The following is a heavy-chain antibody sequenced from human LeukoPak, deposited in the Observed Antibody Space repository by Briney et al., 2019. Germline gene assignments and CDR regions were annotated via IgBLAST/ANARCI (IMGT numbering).Heavy chain of an antibody. CDR2: ISYDGSNK. CDR3: AKRGYSYETDC. J-gene: IGHJ4*02. Sequence: GGSLRLSCAASGFIFNNAWMNWVRQAPGKGLVWVAVISYDGSNKYYADSVKGRFTISRDNSKNTLYLQMNSLRAEDTAVYYCAKRGYSYETDCWGRGILVTVSS. CDR1: GFIFNNAW. D-gene: IGHD5-18*01. V-gene: IGHV3-30*18.